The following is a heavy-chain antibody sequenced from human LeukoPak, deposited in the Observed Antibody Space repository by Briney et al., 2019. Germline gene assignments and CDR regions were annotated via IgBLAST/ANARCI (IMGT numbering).Heavy chain of an antibody. CDR2: IWYDGSNK. Sequence: PGRSLRLSCAASGFTFSSYGMHWVRQAPGKGLEWVAVIWYDGSNKYYADSVKGRFTISRDNSKNTLYLQVNSLRAEDTAVYYCARDLVGATGYWGQGTLVTVSS. V-gene: IGHV3-33*01. D-gene: IGHD1-26*01. CDR3: ARDLVGATGY. CDR1: GFTFSSYG. J-gene: IGHJ4*02.